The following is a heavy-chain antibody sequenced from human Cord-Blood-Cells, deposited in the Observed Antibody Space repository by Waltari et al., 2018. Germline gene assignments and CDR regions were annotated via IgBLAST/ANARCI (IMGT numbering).Heavy chain of an antibody. CDR2: IYTSGST. V-gene: IGHV4-4*07. CDR1: GGSIIIYY. J-gene: IGHJ4*02. CDR3: AREWYSSSSYFDY. Sequence: QVQLQESAPGLVKPSATLSLTCTVPGGSIIIYYWRWIRQPAGKGLEWIGRIYTSGSTNYNPSLKSRVTMSVDTSKNQFSLKLSSVTAADTAVYYCAREWYSSSSYFDYWGQGTLVTVSS. D-gene: IGHD6-6*01.